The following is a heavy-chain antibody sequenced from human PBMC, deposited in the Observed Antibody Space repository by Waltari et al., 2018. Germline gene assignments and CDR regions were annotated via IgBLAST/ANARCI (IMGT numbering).Heavy chain of an antibody. CDR2: IYHSGST. CDR1: GYSISSGYY. Sequence: QVQLQESGPGLVKPSETLSLTCAVSGYSISSGYYWGWIRQPQGKGLEWIGSIYHSGSTYYNPSLKSRVTISVDTSKNQFSLKLSSVTAADTAVYYCARLEEQHLFGDYWGQGTLVTVSS. CDR3: ARLEEQHLFGDY. J-gene: IGHJ4*02. D-gene: IGHD6-13*01. V-gene: IGHV4-38-2*01.